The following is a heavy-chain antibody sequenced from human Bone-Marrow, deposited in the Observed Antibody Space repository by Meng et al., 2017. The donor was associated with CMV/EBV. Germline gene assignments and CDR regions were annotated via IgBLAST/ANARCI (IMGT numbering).Heavy chain of an antibody. CDR1: GYTLISYY. CDR2: INPSGGST. J-gene: IGHJ3*02. V-gene: IGHV1-46*01. D-gene: IGHD3-3*01. Sequence: SVEVSCKASGYTLISYYMHWVRPAPGQGLEWMGIINPSGGSTSYAQKFQGRVTMTRDTSTSTVYMELSSLRSEDTAVYYCARDRVIGYYDFWSGLDAFDIWGQGTMVTVSS. CDR3: ARDRVIGYYDFWSGLDAFDI.